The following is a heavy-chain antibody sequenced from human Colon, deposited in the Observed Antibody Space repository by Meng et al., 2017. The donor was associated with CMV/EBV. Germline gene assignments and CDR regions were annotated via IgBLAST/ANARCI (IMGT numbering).Heavy chain of an antibody. CDR3: ARESYFGSGTFYY. D-gene: IGHD3-10*01. CDR1: GYTFKSYD. CDR2: MSPKSGKT. J-gene: IGHJ4*02. V-gene: IGHV1-8*01. Sequence: KACGYTFKSYDINWVRQATGQGLEWMGWMSPKSGKTEYAQKFQGRVTMTRDTSKSTAYMELSSLGSEDTAVFYCARESYFGSGTFYYWGQGTLVTVSS.